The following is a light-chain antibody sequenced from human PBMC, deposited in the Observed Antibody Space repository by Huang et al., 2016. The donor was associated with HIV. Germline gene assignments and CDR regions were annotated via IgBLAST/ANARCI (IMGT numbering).Light chain of an antibody. CDR2: DAS. CDR1: QSVSSY. J-gene: IGKJ4*01. Sequence: EIVLTQSPATLSLSPGERATLSCRASQSVSSYLVWYQHKPGQAPRLLIYDASNRAAGIPARVSGSGSGTDFNLTISGLEPEDSAVYYCQQRSNWPLTFGGGTKVEIK. CDR3: QQRSNWPLT. V-gene: IGKV3-11*01.